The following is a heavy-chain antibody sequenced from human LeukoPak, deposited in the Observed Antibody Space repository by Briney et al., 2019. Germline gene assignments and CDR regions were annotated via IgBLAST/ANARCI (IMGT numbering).Heavy chain of an antibody. J-gene: IGHJ5*02. CDR3: ARGRPTTSIAAAGVNWFNP. D-gene: IGHD6-13*01. Sequence: SSVKVSCKASGGTFSSYAISWVRQAPGHGLEWMGGIIPIFGTANYAQKLQGRVTITADKSTSTAYMELSSLRSEDTAVYYCARGRPTTSIAAAGVNWFNPWGQGTLVTVSS. CDR1: GGTFSSYA. V-gene: IGHV1-69*06. CDR2: IIPIFGTA.